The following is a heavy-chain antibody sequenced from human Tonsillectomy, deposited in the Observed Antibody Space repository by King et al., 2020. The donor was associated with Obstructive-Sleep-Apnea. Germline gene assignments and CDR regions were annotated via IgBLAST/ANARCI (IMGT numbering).Heavy chain of an antibody. D-gene: IGHD3-22*01. CDR1: GFTFSSYG. Sequence: QLVQSGGGVVQPGGSLRLSCAASGFTFSSYGMHWVRQAPGKGLEWVAFIRYDGSNKYYADSVKGRFTISRDNSKNTLYLQMNSLGAEDTAVYYFGKDWGDYYDSSGYYYVAFDIWGQGTMVTVSS. J-gene: IGHJ3*02. CDR2: IRYDGSNK. V-gene: IGHV3-30*02. CDR3: GKDWGDYYDSSGYYYVAFDI.